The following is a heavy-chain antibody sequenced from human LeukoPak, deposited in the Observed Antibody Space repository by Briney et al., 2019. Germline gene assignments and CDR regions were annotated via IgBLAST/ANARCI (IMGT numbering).Heavy chain of an antibody. CDR2: IKQDGSEK. V-gene: IGHV3-7*01. D-gene: IGHD3-10*01. Sequence: GGSLRLSCAASGFTFSSYWMSWVRQAPGKGLEWVANIKQDGSEKYYVDSVKGRFTISRDNAKNSLYLQMNSLRAEDTAVYYCTRDRPWFGEFPIYWGQGTLVTVSS. CDR1: GFTFSSYW. CDR3: TRDRPWFGEFPIY. J-gene: IGHJ4*02.